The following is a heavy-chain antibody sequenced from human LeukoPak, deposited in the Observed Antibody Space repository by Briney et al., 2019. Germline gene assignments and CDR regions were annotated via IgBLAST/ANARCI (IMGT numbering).Heavy chain of an antibody. CDR2: IIPIFGTA. Sequence: GASVKVSCKASGGTFSSYAISWVRQAPGQGLEWMGGIIPIFGTANYAQKFQGRVTITADKSTSTAYMELSSLRSEDTAVYYCASSGCTNGVCYRFSRGGWFPNWFDPWGQGTLVTVSS. J-gene: IGHJ5*02. D-gene: IGHD2-8*01. CDR1: GGTFSSYA. CDR3: ASSGCTNGVCYRFSRGGWFPNWFDP. V-gene: IGHV1-69*06.